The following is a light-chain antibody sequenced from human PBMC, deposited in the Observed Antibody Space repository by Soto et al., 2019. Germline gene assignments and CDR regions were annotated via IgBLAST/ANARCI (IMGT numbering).Light chain of an antibody. CDR1: QAVDND. CDR2: ATS. J-gene: IGKJ4*01. V-gene: IGKV1-16*01. CDR3: LQYTSYPLT. Sequence: DIEMTQSPSSLSASMGDRVTITCRASQAVDNDLAWFQQKPGQAPKSLIYATSRLQSGVPPRFSGSGSGTEFTLTITSLQPDDFGTYYRLQYTSYPLTFGGGTTVEI.